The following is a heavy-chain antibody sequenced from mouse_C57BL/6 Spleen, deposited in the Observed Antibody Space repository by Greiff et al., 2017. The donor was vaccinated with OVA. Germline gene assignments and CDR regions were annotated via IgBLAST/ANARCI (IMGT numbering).Heavy chain of an antibody. Sequence: QVQLQQSGAELVRPGSSVKLSCKASGYTFTSYWMDWVKQRPGQGLEWIGNIYPSDSETHYNQKFKDKATLTVDKSSSTAYMQLSSLTSEDSAVYYCAREGYGNDAMDDWGQGTSVAVSS. V-gene: IGHV1-61*01. D-gene: IGHD2-10*02. CDR1: GYTFTSYW. CDR2: IYPSDSET. CDR3: AREGYGNDAMDD. J-gene: IGHJ4*01.